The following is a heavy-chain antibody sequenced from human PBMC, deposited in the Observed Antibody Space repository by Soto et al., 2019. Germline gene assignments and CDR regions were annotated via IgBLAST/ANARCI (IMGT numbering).Heavy chain of an antibody. J-gene: IGHJ4*02. CDR1: GLTVSNSY. Sequence: EVQLVESGGGLVQPGGSLRLSCAASGLTVSNSYMNWVRQSPGEGLEWVSILYSDGTTYYADSVKGRFTISRDNSKNTLYLQMHSLRADDTAVYYWARDTTVTTPTYFASWGQGTLVIVSS. V-gene: IGHV3-66*01. D-gene: IGHD4-17*01. CDR2: LYSDGTT. CDR3: ARDTTVTTPTYFAS.